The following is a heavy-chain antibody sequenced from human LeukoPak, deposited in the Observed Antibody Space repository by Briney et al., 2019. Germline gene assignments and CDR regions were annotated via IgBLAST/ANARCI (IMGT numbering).Heavy chain of an antibody. CDR3: ARDTRYYDFWSGYHNSLRFDP. CDR1: GFTFSSYW. J-gene: IGHJ5*02. CDR2: IKQDGSEK. Sequence: GGSLRLSCAASGFTFSSYWMSCVRQAPGKGLEWVANIKQDGSEKYYVDSVKGRFTISRDNAKNSLYLQMNSLRAEDTAVYYGARDTRYYDFWSGYHNSLRFDPWGQGTLVTVSS. V-gene: IGHV3-7*01. D-gene: IGHD3-3*01.